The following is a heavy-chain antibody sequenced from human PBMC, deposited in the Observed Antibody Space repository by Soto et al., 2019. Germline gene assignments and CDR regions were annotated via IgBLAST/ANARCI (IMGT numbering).Heavy chain of an antibody. CDR2: INAGNGNT. D-gene: IGHD3-22*01. Sequence: QVQLVQSGAEVKKPGASVKVSCKASGYTFTSYAMHWVRQAPGQRLEWMGWINAGNGNTKYSQKFQGRVTITRDTSGGTDYMELSRLSSEDTAVYYCAREGSGYYYELDYWGQGTLVTVSS. V-gene: IGHV1-3*01. J-gene: IGHJ4*02. CDR1: GYTFTSYA. CDR3: AREGSGYYYELDY.